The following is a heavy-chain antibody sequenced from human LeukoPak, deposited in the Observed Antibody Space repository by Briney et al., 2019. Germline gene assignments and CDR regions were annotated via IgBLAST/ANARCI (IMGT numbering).Heavy chain of an antibody. Sequence: NPSQTLSLTCTVSGGSISSGNHYWRWIRQPPGKGLKWIGYIYYSGSTYYNPSLKSRVTISVDTSKNQFSLKLSSVTAADTAVYYCANLYHGGYYYYYYMDVWGKGTTVTVSS. J-gene: IGHJ6*03. CDR3: ANLYHGGYYYYYYMDV. D-gene: IGHD1-14*01. CDR1: GGSISSGNHY. CDR2: IYYSGST. V-gene: IGHV4-30-4*01.